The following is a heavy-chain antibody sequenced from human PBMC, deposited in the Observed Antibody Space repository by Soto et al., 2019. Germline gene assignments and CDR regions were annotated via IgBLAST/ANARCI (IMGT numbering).Heavy chain of an antibody. D-gene: IGHD3-22*01. V-gene: IGHV4-59*01. J-gene: IGHJ6*02. CDR2: IYYRGST. CDR3: ARGVYSSGYLDV. CDR1: GGSISSYY. Sequence: SETLSLNCTVSGGSISSYYWSWIRQPPGKGLEWIGYIYYRGSTNYNPSLKSRVNISVDTSKNHFSLKLSSVTAADTAVYYCARGVYSSGYLDVWGQGTTVT.